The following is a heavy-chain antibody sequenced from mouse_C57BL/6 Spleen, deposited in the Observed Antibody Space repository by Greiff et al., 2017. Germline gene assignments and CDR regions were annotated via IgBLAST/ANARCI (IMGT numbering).Heavy chain of an antibody. CDR3: TTPLLRYFDV. CDR2: IDPENGDT. Sequence: EVQLQQSGAELVRPGASVKLSCTASGFNIKDDYMHWVKQRPEQGLEWIGWIDPENGDTEYASKFQGKATITADTSSNTAYLQLSSLTSEDPAVYYCTTPLLRYFDVWGTGTTVTVSS. D-gene: IGHD1-2*01. CDR1: GFNIKDDY. V-gene: IGHV14-4*01. J-gene: IGHJ1*03.